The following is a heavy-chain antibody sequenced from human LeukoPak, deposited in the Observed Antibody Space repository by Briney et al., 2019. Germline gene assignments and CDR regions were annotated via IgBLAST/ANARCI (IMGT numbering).Heavy chain of an antibody. D-gene: IGHD5-18*01. J-gene: IGHJ4*02. CDR2: ISYDGSNK. Sequence: PGRSLRLSCAASGFTFSSYGMHWVRQAPGKGLEWVAVISYDGSNKYYADSVKGRFTISRDNSKNTLYLQMNSLRAEDTAVYYCARKNVDTAMGHFDYWGQGTLVTVSS. CDR1: GFTFSSYG. CDR3: ARKNVDTAMGHFDY. V-gene: IGHV3-30*03.